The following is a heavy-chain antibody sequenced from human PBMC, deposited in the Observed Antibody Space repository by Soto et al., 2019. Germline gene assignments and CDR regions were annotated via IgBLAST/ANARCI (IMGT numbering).Heavy chain of an antibody. Sequence: GGSLRLSCAASGFTFSYYWMHWVRQAPGQGLVWVSRIHSDGSSTTYADSVKGRFTISRDNAKNTLYLQMNSLRAEDTAVYYCARGDRGAFALWGQGTIVTVSS. CDR3: ARGDRGAFAL. J-gene: IGHJ3*01. D-gene: IGHD2-21*02. V-gene: IGHV3-74*01. CDR1: GFTFSYYW. CDR2: IHSDGSST.